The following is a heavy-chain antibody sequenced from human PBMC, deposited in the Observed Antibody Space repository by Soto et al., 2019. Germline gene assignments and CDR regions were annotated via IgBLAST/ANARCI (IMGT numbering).Heavy chain of an antibody. CDR1: GYSFTSYW. CDR2: IYPGDSDT. J-gene: IGHJ4*02. V-gene: IGHV5-51*01. D-gene: IGHD4-17*01. Sequence: GESLKISCKGSGYSFTSYWIGWVRQMPGKGLEWMGIIYPGDSDTRYSPSFQGQVTISADKSISTAYLQWSSLKASDTAMYYCARHIVMTTVTTTLYYFDYWGQGTLVTVSS. CDR3: ARHIVMTTVTTTLYYFDY.